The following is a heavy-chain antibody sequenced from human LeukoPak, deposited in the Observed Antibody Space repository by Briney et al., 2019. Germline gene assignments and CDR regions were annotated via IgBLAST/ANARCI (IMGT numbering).Heavy chain of an antibody. J-gene: IGHJ4*02. CDR3: AKAPILYYFDY. CDR2: ISGSGGNT. Sequence: GGSLRLSCAASGFTFSSYAMSWVRQSPGKGLEWVSAISGSGGNTYSADSVKGRCTISRDNSKNTLYLQMSSLRVEDTAVYYCAKAPILYYFDYWGQGTLVTVSS. V-gene: IGHV3-23*01. CDR1: GFTFSSYA.